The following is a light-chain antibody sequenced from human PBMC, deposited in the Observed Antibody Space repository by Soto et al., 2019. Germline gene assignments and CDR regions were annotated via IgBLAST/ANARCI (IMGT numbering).Light chain of an antibody. CDR1: SSDVGSYNL. CDR2: EVS. V-gene: IGLV2-23*02. Sequence: QPGTGVDPPGHPITKYCTGTSSDVGSYNLVSWYQQHPGKAPKLMIYEVSKRPSGVSNRFPGSKSGNTASLTISGLQAEDETDYYCCSYACSSIFYGFGTLTKVTFL. J-gene: IGLJ1*01. CDR3: CSYACSSIFYG.